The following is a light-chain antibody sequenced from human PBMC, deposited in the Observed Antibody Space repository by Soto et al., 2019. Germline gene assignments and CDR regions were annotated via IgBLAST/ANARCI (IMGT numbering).Light chain of an antibody. Sequence: AIQITQSPSSLSPSVGDRVTITCRASQGIRNDLGWYQQKPGKAPKLLIYAASSLESGVPSRFSGSGSGTDCTLTIRSRRPQDFATYYCLQDNNYPLTFGSGTNVDIK. CDR1: QGIRND. V-gene: IGKV1-6*01. CDR3: LQDNNYPLT. CDR2: AAS. J-gene: IGKJ3*01.